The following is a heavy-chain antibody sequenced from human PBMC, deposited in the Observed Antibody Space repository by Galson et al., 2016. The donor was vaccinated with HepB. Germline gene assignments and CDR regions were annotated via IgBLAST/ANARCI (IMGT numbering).Heavy chain of an antibody. J-gene: IGHJ4*02. CDR1: GFSFSNYN. Sequence: SLRLSCAASGFSFSNYNMDWARQTPEKGVEWISYITRDSSTIYYADSVRGRFTISRDNAKNSLYLEMNSLRDEDTAVYYRVRDWPVDWGQGTLVTVSS. V-gene: IGHV3-48*02. CDR2: ITRDSSTI. CDR3: VRDWPVD.